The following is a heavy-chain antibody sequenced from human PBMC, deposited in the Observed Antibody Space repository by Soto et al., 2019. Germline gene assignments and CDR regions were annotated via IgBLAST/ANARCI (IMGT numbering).Heavy chain of an antibody. Sequence: PGESLTISCKGSGYSFTSYWIGWVRQMPGKGLEWMGIIYPGDSDTRYSPSFQGQVTISADKSISTAYLQWSSLKASDTAMYYCATVAQYCTNGVCFDEYYGMDVWGQGTTVTVSS. CDR2: IYPGDSDT. J-gene: IGHJ6*02. V-gene: IGHV5-51*01. D-gene: IGHD2-8*01. CDR3: ATVAQYCTNGVCFDEYYGMDV. CDR1: GYSFTSYW.